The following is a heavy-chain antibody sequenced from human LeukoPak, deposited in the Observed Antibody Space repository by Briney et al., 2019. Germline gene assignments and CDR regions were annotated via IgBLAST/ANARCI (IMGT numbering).Heavy chain of an antibody. CDR3: AKTGGIAARGGWYFDY. Sequence: GGSLRLSCAASGFTFSSYAMSWARQAPDKGLEWVSAISGSGDSTNYADSVKGRFTISRDTSKNTLYLQMNSLRAEDTAVYYCAKTGGIAARGGWYFDYWGQGTLVTVSS. V-gene: IGHV3-23*01. D-gene: IGHD6-6*01. CDR2: ISGSGDST. J-gene: IGHJ4*02. CDR1: GFTFSSYA.